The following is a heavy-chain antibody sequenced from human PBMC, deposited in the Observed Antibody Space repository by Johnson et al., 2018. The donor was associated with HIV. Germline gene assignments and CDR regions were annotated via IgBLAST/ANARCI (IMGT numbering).Heavy chain of an antibody. J-gene: IGHJ3*02. V-gene: IGHV3-7*03. CDR2: IKQDGSEK. CDR1: GFTFSSYW. Sequence: VQLVESGGGLAQPGGSLRLSCAASGFTFSSYWMSWVRQAPGKGLEWVANIKQDGSEKYYVDSVKGRFTISRDNAKNSLYLQMNSLRAEDTAVYYCAIENYGGDDAFDSWGQGTMVTVSS. D-gene: IGHD4-23*01. CDR3: AIENYGGDDAFDS.